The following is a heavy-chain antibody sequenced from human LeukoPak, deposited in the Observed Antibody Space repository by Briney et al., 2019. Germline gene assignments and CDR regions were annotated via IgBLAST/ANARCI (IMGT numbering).Heavy chain of an antibody. D-gene: IGHD1-26*01. CDR2: IRKDGSEK. J-gene: IGHJ3*02. CDR1: GFTFEIYW. V-gene: IGHV3-7*04. Sequence: GRSLRLSCAASGFTFEIYWMSWVRQAPGKWLEWVANIRKDGSEKNYVDSVKGRFTISRDNAKNSLYLQMNSLRADDTALYYCARHWEGVESDAFDIWGQGTMVTVSS. CDR3: ARHWEGVESDAFDI.